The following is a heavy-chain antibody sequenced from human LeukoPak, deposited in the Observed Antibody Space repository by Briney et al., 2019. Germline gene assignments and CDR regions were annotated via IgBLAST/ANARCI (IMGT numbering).Heavy chain of an antibody. CDR3: SRESGPFCPFGY. CDR1: GGSISGTNW. CDR2: ISLAGQT. D-gene: IGHD1-26*01. Sequence: SETLSLTCGVSGGSISGTNWWSWVRPPPGQGLEWSGEISLAGQTNYNPSLNGRVTMSLDKSSNQLSLHLTSVTAADTATYYCSRESGPFCPFGYWGQGTLVIVSS. V-gene: IGHV4/OR15-8*02. J-gene: IGHJ4*02.